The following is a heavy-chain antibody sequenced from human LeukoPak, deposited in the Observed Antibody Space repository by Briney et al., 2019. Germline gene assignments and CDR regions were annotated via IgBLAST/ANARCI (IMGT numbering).Heavy chain of an antibody. J-gene: IGHJ1*01. CDR2: IYYSGST. Sequence: SETLSLTCTVSGGSISSSSYYWGWIRQPPGKGLEWIGSIYYSGSTYYNPSLKSRVTISVDTSKNQFSLKLSSVTAADTAVYYCARGYYDSSGYYYGYFQHWGQGTPVTVSS. CDR3: ARGYYDSSGYYYGYFQH. CDR1: GGSISSSSYY. V-gene: IGHV4-39*01. D-gene: IGHD3-22*01.